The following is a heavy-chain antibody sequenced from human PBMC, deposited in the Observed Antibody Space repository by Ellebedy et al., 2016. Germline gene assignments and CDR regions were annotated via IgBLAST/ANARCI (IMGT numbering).Heavy chain of an antibody. J-gene: IGHJ5*02. CDR1: GYTLTDLS. V-gene: IGHV1-24*01. Sequence: ASVKVSCKVSGYTLTDLSMHWVRQAPGKGLEWMGGFDPEDGEVIYAQKFQGRVSMTEDTYTDTAYMELSSLRSEDTAVYYCATVRPNCSSTSCYARIYNWFDPWGQGTLVTVSS. CDR2: FDPEDGEV. D-gene: IGHD2-2*01. CDR3: ATVRPNCSSTSCYARIYNWFDP.